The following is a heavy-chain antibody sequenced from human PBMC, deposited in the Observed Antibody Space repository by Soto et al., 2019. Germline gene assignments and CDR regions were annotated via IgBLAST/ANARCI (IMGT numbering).Heavy chain of an antibody. Sequence: QVQLQQWGAGLLKPSETLSLTCAVYGGSFSGYYWSWIRQPPGKGLEWIGEINHSGSTNYNPSLKSRVTISVDTSKNQFSLKLRSVTAADTAVYYCASSTYSSGWYVAFDIWGQGTMVTVSS. V-gene: IGHV4-34*01. D-gene: IGHD6-19*01. CDR2: INHSGST. J-gene: IGHJ3*02. CDR1: GGSFSGYY. CDR3: ASSTYSSGWYVAFDI.